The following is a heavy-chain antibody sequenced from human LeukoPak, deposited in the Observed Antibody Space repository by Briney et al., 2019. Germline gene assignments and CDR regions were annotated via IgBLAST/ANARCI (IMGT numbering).Heavy chain of an antibody. V-gene: IGHV3-53*04. D-gene: IGHD5-18*01. Sequence: GGSLRLSCAACGFSVSSNYMSWLRQAPGKGLEWVSIIYDDGSTYYADSMKGRFTISRHNSKNTLDLQVDSLTVEDTAMYYCARTVVETAVDTDAFDIWGQGIMVTVSS. CDR3: ARTVVETAVDTDAFDI. CDR2: IYDDGST. CDR1: GFSVSSNY. J-gene: IGHJ3*02.